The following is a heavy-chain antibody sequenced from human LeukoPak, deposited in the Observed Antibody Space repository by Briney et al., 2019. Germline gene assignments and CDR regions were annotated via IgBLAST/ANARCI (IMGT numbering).Heavy chain of an antibody. CDR1: GFTFSSYA. V-gene: IGHV3-23*01. CDR2: ISGSGGSI. Sequence: GGSLRLSCAASGFTFSSYAMSWVRQAPGKGLEWVSSISGSGGSIYYADSVKGRFTISRDNSKNTLYLQMNSLRAEDTAVYYCAKGNSDCVRICAYWGQGTLVTVSS. CDR3: AKGNSDCVRICAY. J-gene: IGHJ4*02. D-gene: IGHD2-21*02.